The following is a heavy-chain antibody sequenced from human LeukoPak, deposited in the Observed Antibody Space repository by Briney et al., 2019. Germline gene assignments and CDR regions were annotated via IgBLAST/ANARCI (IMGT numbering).Heavy chain of an antibody. D-gene: IGHD2-2*01. J-gene: IGHJ4*02. CDR1: GYTFTSYG. V-gene: IGHV1-18*01. CDR3: AREYIVVVPAAMGPESIDY. Sequence: ASVKVSCKASGYTFTSYGISWVRQAPGQGLEWMGWISAYNGNTNYAQKLQGRVTMTTDTSTSTAYMELRSLRSDDTAVYYCAREYIVVVPAAMGPESIDYWGQGTLVTVSS. CDR2: ISAYNGNT.